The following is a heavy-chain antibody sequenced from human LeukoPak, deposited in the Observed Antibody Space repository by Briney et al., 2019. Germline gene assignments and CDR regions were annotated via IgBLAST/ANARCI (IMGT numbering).Heavy chain of an antibody. Sequence: GGSQRLSCAASGFTFSNYSMNWVRQAPGKGLEWVSSIGSSGHFRYYADSLKGRVTISRDNAKNSLYLQMNSLRAEDTTVYYCARSCDGDCYSDYWGQGTLVTVSS. J-gene: IGHJ4*02. V-gene: IGHV3-21*01. D-gene: IGHD2-21*02. CDR1: GFTFSNYS. CDR3: ARSCDGDCYSDY. CDR2: IGSSGHFR.